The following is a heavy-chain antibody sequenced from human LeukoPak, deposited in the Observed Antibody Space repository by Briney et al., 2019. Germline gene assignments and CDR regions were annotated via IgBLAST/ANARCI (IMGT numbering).Heavy chain of an antibody. CDR1: GFTFSNYA. V-gene: IGHV3-64*01. Sequence: GGSLRLSCAASGFTFSNYAMSWVRQTPRKGLEYVSIISSNGVATHYATSVKGRFTISRDNSKNTLYLQMGRLRAEDMAVYYCARDASDIVVVPAAVGPFDLWGQGTLVTVSS. D-gene: IGHD2-2*01. CDR3: ARDASDIVVVPAAVGPFDL. J-gene: IGHJ4*02. CDR2: ISSNGVAT.